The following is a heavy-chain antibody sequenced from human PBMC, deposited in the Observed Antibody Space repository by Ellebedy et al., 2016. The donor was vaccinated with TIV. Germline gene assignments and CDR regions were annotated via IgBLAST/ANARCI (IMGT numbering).Heavy chain of an antibody. J-gene: IGHJ6*02. CDR3: AGGRVLMTTVTTGYYYGMDV. CDR1: GGSFSGYY. CDR2: INHSGST. D-gene: IGHD4-17*01. Sequence: MPGGSLRLSCAVYGGSFSGYYWSWVRQPPGKGLEWLGAINHSGSTNYNPSLKSPVTISLDTSKSQFSLTLSSVTAADTAVYYCAGGRVLMTTVTTGYYYGMDVWGQGTTVTVSS. V-gene: IGHV4-34*01.